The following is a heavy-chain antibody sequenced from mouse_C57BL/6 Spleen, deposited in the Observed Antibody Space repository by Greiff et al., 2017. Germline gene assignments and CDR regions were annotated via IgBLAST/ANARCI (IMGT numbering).Heavy chain of an antibody. J-gene: IGHJ3*01. D-gene: IGHD1-1*01. CDR2: IHPTRGST. CDR1: GYTFTSYW. Sequence: QVQLQQPGAELVKPGASVKLSCKASGYTFTSYWMHWVKQRPGQGLEWIGMIHPTRGSTNYNEKFKSQAPLSVDKSASTAYMQLSSLTSEDSAVYYCARDSPLLRFAYWGQGTLGTVAA. V-gene: IGHV1-64*01. CDR3: ARDSPLLRFAY.